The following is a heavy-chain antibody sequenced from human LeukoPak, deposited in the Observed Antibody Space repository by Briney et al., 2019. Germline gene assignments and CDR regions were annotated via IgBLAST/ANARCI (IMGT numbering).Heavy chain of an antibody. D-gene: IGHD5-24*01. V-gene: IGHV3-23*01. Sequence: GGSLRLSCAASGFTFSTYGMNWVRQAPGKGLEWVSAISGVGGGTYYAASLKGRFTISRDNSKNTLYLQMNSLRAEDTAVYYCAKDDGWVQYANWGQGTPVTVSS. CDR1: GFTFSTYG. CDR3: AKDDGWVQYAN. CDR2: ISGVGGGT. J-gene: IGHJ4*02.